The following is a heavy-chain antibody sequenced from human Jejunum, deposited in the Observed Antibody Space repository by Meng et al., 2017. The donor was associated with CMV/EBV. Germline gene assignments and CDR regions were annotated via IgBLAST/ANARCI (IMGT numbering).Heavy chain of an antibody. CDR2: IYYSGTT. D-gene: IGHD2-8*02. CDR1: SSSSYS. Sequence: SSSSYSWAGIRQPPGKGLEWIGSIYYSGTTFYNPSLKSRVTISGDMSNNQFSLTLSSLTAADTAVFYCARGVLEVSNYYYGMDVWGQGTTVTVSS. V-gene: IGHV4-39*01. CDR3: ARGVLEVSNYYYGMDV. J-gene: IGHJ6*02.